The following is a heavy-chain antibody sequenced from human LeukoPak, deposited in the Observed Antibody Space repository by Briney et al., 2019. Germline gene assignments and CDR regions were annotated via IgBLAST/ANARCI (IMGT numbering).Heavy chain of an antibody. Sequence: GESLKISCKGSGYSFTSYWIGRVRQMPGKGLEWMGIIYPSDSDTRYSPSFQGQVTISADKSISTVYLQWSSLKASDTAMYYCARQLAAGPNWFDPWGQGTLVTVFS. D-gene: IGHD1-14*01. V-gene: IGHV5-51*01. CDR3: ARQLAAGPNWFDP. CDR1: GYSFTSYW. CDR2: IYPSDSDT. J-gene: IGHJ5*02.